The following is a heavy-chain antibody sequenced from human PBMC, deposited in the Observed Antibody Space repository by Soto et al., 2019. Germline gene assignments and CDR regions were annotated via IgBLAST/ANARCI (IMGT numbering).Heavy chain of an antibody. V-gene: IGHV3-23*01. CDR1: GFTVSSNY. CDR3: AKDQGSSWYEIDY. D-gene: IGHD6-13*01. CDR2: ISGSGGST. J-gene: IGHJ4*02. Sequence: GGSLRLSCAASGFTVSSNYMSWVRQAPGKGLELVSTISGSGGSTYYADSVKGRFTISRDNSKNTLYLQMNSLRAEDTAVYYCAKDQGSSWYEIDYWGQGTLVTVSS.